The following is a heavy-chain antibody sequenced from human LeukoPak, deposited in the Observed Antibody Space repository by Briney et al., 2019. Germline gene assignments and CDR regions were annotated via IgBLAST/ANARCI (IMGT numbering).Heavy chain of an antibody. CDR1: GYTFTSYG. V-gene: IGHV1-18*01. CDR2: ISAYNGNT. J-gene: IGHJ5*02. Sequence: ASVKVSCKASGYTFTSYGISWVRQAPGQGLEWMGWISAYNGNTNYAQKLQGRVTMTTDTSTSTAYMELRSLRSDDTAGYYCARAPSSFCSSTSCPPGINCFDPWGRGPLVTVSS. D-gene: IGHD2-2*01. CDR3: ARAPSSFCSSTSCPPGINCFDP.